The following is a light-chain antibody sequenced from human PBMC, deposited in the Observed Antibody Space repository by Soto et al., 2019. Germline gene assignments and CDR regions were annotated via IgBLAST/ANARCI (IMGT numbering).Light chain of an antibody. J-gene: IGKJ2*01. V-gene: IGKV1-39*01. CDR1: QTISTY. Sequence: DIQMTQSPSSLSASVGDRVTITCRASQTISTYLNWYQQKPGKAPKLLIYAASTLQSGVPSKFSGRGSGTDFTLTIRSLQPEDFATYFCQQSHGIPYTFGQGTKLEIK. CDR3: QQSHGIPYT. CDR2: AAS.